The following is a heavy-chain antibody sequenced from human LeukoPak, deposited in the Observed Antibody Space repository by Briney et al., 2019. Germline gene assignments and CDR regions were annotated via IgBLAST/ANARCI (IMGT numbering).Heavy chain of an antibody. D-gene: IGHD6-6*01. V-gene: IGHV3-15*01. CDR2: SKSKTDGGTT. Sequence: GGSLRLSCAASGFTFSNAWMSWVRQAPGKGLEWVGRSKSKTDGGTTDYAAPVKGRFTISRDDSKNTLYLQMNSLKTEDTAVYYCRFEYSSSSTWFDYWGQGTLVTVSS. CDR3: RFEYSSSSTWFDY. J-gene: IGHJ4*02. CDR1: GFTFSNAW.